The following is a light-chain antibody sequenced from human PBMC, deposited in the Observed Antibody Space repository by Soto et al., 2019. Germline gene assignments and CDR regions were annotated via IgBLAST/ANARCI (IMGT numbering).Light chain of an antibody. Sequence: DIVMTQSPLSLPVTPGEPASISCRSTQSLLHSSGNNYLDWYVQKPGQSPQLLIYWGSNRASGVPDGVSDSGSGTDFTLKISRVEAEDVGIYYCMQGQQTPLTFGKATRLEIK. CDR3: MQGQQTPLT. CDR1: QSLLHSSGNNY. J-gene: IGKJ5*01. V-gene: IGKV2-28*01. CDR2: WGS.